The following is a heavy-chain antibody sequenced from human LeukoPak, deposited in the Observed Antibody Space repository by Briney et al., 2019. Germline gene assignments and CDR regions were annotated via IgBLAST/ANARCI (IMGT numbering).Heavy chain of an antibody. V-gene: IGHV1-2*02. CDR1: GYTFTGYY. D-gene: IGHD5-18*01. Sequence: GASVKVSCKASGYTFTGYYMHWVRQAPGQGLEWMGWINPNSGGTNYAQKFQGRVTMTRDTSISTAYMELSRLRSDDTAVYYCARDQVYSYGDYYYYGMDVWGQGTTVTVSS. CDR2: INPNSGGT. CDR3: ARDQVYSYGDYYYYGMDV. J-gene: IGHJ6*02.